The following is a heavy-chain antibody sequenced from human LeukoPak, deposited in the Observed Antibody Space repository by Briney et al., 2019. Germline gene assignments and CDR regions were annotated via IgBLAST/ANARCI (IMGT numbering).Heavy chain of an antibody. V-gene: IGHV3-7*03. CDR2: IKEDGSEK. CDR1: TFTFRNYW. J-gene: IGHJ3*02. Sequence: GGSLRLSCAASTFTFRNYWMSWVRQAPGKGLEWVANIKEDGSEKDYVDSVKGRFTISRDNAKNSLYLQMNSLRADDTAVYCAAISYLAFDIWGQGTMVTVS. D-gene: IGHD2/OR15-2a*01. CDR3: AISYLAFDI.